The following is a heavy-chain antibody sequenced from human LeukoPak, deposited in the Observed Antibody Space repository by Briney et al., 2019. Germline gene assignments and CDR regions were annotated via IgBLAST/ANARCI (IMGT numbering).Heavy chain of an antibody. J-gene: IGHJ3*02. D-gene: IGHD3-9*01. CDR2: ISYDGSNK. Sequence: GRSLRLSCAASGFTFSSYAMHWVRQAPGKGLEWVAVISYDGSNKYYADSVKGRFTISRDNSKNTLYLQMNSLRAEDTAVYYCARDHVLRYFDWPMGAFDIWGQGTMVTVSS. CDR1: GFTFSSYA. CDR3: ARDHVLRYFDWPMGAFDI. V-gene: IGHV3-30*04.